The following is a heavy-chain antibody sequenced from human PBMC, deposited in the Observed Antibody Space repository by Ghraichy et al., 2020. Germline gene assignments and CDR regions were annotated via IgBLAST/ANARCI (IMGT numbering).Heavy chain of an antibody. CDR3: ARRGRMVRGVRGTGFDP. J-gene: IGHJ5*02. D-gene: IGHD3-10*01. Sequence: SETLSLTCTVSGGSISSYYWSWIRQPPGKGLEWIGYIYYSESTNYNPSLKSRVTISVDTSKNQFSLKLSSVTAADTAVYYCARRGRMVRGVRGTGFDPWGQGTLVTVSS. CDR2: IYYSEST. V-gene: IGHV4-59*08. CDR1: GGSISSYY.